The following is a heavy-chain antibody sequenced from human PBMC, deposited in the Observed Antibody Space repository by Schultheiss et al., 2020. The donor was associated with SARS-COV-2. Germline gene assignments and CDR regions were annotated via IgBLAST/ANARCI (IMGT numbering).Heavy chain of an antibody. CDR3: ARDMQYCSGGSCLLYAFDI. J-gene: IGHJ3*02. CDR1: GGTFSSYA. Sequence: ASVKVSCKASGGTFSSYAISWVRQAPGQGLEWMGWINTNTGNPTYAQGFTGRFVFSLDTSVSTAYLQISSLKAEDTAVYYCARDMQYCSGGSCLLYAFDIWGQGTMVTVSS. V-gene: IGHV7-4-1*02. D-gene: IGHD2-15*01. CDR2: INTNTGNP.